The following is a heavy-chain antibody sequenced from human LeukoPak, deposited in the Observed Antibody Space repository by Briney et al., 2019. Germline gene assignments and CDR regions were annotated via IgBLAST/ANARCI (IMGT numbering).Heavy chain of an antibody. V-gene: IGHV1-8*01. J-gene: IGHJ5*02. Sequence: ASVKVSCKASGYTFTSYDINWVRQAPGQGLEWMGWMNPNSGNTGYAQKFQGRVTMTRNTSISTAYMELRSLRSEDTAVYYCARGYSGGYYPGSWGQGTLVTVSS. CDR2: MNPNSGNT. CDR3: ARGYSGGYYPGS. CDR1: GYTFTSYD. D-gene: IGHD1-26*01.